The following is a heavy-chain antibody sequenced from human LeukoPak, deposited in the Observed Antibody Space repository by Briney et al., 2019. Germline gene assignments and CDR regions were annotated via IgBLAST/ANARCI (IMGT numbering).Heavy chain of an antibody. V-gene: IGHV4-38-2*01. J-gene: IGHJ4*02. D-gene: IGHD6-13*01. Sequence: SETLSLTCGVSGYSISSGYHWGWIRQPPGKGLEWIASIYHSGSTYYNPSLKTRVTISVDTSKNQFSLKLSSVTAADTAVYCCARGGGPGYSSSCYYWGQGTLVIVSS. CDR2: IYHSGST. CDR3: ARGGGPGYSSSCYY. CDR1: GYSISSGYH.